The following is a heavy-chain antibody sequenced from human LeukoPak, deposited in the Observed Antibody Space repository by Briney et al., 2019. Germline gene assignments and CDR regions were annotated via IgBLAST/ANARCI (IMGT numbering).Heavy chain of an antibody. V-gene: IGHV3-11*01. Sequence: GGSLRLSCAASGFTFSNYYMSWIRQAPGKGLEWVSYISSSGSTIYYADSVKGRFTISRDNAKNSLYLQMNSLRAEDTAVYYWARGYDYVWGSYRYRTTLVGCWGQGTLVTVSS. CDR3: ARGYDYVWGSYRYRTTLVGC. D-gene: IGHD3-16*02. J-gene: IGHJ4*02. CDR2: ISSSGSTI. CDR1: GFTFSNYY.